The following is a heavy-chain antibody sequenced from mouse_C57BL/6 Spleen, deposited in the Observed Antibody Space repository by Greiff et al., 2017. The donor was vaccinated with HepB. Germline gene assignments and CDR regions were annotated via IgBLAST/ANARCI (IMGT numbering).Heavy chain of an antibody. J-gene: IGHJ3*01. CDR1: GYTFTSYW. D-gene: IGHD2-4*01. Sequence: QVQLRQPGAELVRPGPSVKLSCKASGYTFTSYWMHWVKQRPGQGLEWIGVIDPSDSYTNYNQKFKGKATLTVDTSSSTAYMQLSSLTSEDSAVYYCARKDDYDEGFAYWGQGTLVTVSA. CDR2: IDPSDSYT. V-gene: IGHV1-59*01. CDR3: ARKDDYDEGFAY.